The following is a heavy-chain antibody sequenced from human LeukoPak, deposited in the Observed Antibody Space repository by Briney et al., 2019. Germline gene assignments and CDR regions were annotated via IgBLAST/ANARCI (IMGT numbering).Heavy chain of an antibody. Sequence: SKTLSLTCTVSGASISGYYWNWIRQPPGKGLEWIGYMSYSGSTNYNPSLRSRVTISLDTSKNHFSLKLSSVTAADTAVYYCARDPMIVGREAFDTWGQGTMVIVSS. V-gene: IGHV4-59*01. J-gene: IGHJ3*02. CDR3: ARDPMIVGREAFDT. D-gene: IGHD3-22*01. CDR2: MSYSGST. CDR1: GASISGYY.